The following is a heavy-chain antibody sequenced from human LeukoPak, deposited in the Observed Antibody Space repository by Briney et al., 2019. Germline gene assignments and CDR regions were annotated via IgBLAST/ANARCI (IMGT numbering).Heavy chain of an antibody. D-gene: IGHD6-13*01. CDR2: ISAYNGNT. Sequence: ASVKVSCKASGYTFTSYGISWVRQAPGQGLEWMGWISAYNGNTNYAQKFQGRVTMTRDTSISTAYMELSRLRSDDTAVYYCAREWSSSSPDDYWGQGTLVTVSS. CDR3: AREWSSSSPDDY. CDR1: GYTFTSYG. J-gene: IGHJ4*02. V-gene: IGHV1-18*01.